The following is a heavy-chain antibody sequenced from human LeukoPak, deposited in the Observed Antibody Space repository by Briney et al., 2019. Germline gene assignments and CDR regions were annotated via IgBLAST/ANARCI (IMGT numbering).Heavy chain of an antibody. J-gene: IGHJ4*02. V-gene: IGHV4-39*01. D-gene: IGHD6-13*01. CDR1: GGSISSSSYY. CDR3: ARVYSSNDGVDY. Sequence: SETLSLTCTVSGGSISSSSYYWGWIRQPPGKGLEWIGSIYYSGSTYYNPSLKSRVTISVDTSKNQFSLKLSSVTAADTAVCYCARVYSSNDGVDYWGQGTLVTVSS. CDR2: IYYSGST.